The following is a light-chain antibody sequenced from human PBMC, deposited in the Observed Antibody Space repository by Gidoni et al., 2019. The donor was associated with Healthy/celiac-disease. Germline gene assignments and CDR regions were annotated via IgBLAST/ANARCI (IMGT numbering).Light chain of an antibody. CDR2: DAS. CDR1: QSVSSY. J-gene: IGKJ2*01. Sequence: ELGLTPSRATLSLSPGERATLSCRASQSVSSYLAWYQQKPGQAPRLLIYDASNRATGIPARFSGSGSGTDFTLTISSLEPEDFAVYYCQQRSNWPPMYTFXXXTKLEIK. V-gene: IGKV3-11*01. CDR3: QQRSNWPPMYT.